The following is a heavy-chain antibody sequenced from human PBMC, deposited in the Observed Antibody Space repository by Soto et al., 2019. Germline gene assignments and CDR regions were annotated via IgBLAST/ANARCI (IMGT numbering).Heavy chain of an antibody. J-gene: IGHJ4*02. V-gene: IGHV4-34*01. CDR1: GGSFSGYY. CDR2: INHSGST. D-gene: IGHD6-13*01. CDR3: ARGRGAIAAADNFDY. Sequence: QVQLQQWGAGLLKPPETLSLTCAVYGGSFSGYYWSWIRQPPGKGLEWIGEINHSGSTNYNPSLKSRVTISVDTSKNQFSLKLSSVTAADTAVYYCARGRGAIAAADNFDYWGQGTLVTVSS.